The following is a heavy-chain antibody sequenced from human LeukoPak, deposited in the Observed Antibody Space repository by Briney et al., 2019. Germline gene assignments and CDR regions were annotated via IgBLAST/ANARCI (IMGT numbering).Heavy chain of an antibody. CDR2: IKPSADKT. CDR3: ARETITSHHIRFDP. Sequence: ASVKVSCKASGYIFSNYYMHWVRQAPGQGLEWMGVIKPSADKTNYAQKFQGRVTMTTDTSTSTAYMELRSLRSDDTAVYYCARETITSHHIRFDPWGQGTLVTVSS. D-gene: IGHD1-14*01. CDR1: GYIFSNYY. J-gene: IGHJ5*02. V-gene: IGHV1-46*01.